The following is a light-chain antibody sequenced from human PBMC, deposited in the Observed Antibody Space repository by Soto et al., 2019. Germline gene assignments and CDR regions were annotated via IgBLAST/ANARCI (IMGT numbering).Light chain of an antibody. V-gene: IGLV7-46*01. CDR1: TGAVTSGHY. J-gene: IGLJ3*02. Sequence: QTVVTQEPSLTVSPGGTVTLTCGSSTGAVTSGHYPYWFQQRPGQAPKTLIYDANNKYPWTPARFSGSLFGGKATLSLSGAQPEDEAEYYCLLQYSEIRVFGGGTKLTVL. CDR3: LLQYSEIRV. CDR2: DAN.